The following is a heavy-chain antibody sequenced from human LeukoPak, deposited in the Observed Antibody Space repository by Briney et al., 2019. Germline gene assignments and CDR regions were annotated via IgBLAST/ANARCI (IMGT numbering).Heavy chain of an antibody. Sequence: SGGSLRLSCAASGFTFSSYAMHWVRQAPGKGLEWVAVISYDGSNKYYADSVKGRFTISRDNSKNTLYLQMNSLRAEDTAVYYCVRAPTPDIVVVVAAGGGFDYWGQGTLVTVSS. J-gene: IGHJ4*02. CDR1: GFTFSSYA. CDR3: VRAPTPDIVVVVAAGGGFDY. D-gene: IGHD2-15*01. V-gene: IGHV3-30-3*01. CDR2: ISYDGSNK.